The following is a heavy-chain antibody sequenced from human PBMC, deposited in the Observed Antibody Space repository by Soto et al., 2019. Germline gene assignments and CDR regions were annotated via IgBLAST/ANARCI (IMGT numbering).Heavy chain of an antibody. CDR1: GYTFSNFW. Sequence: GESLKISYQCSGYTFSNFWIAWVRQLPGKGLEYMGIIYPGDSETRYSPSFHGKVTISADRSIGTAYLQWSSLEASDSAFYFCARSPRSSPYFDYWGQGALVTVSS. CDR3: ARSPRSSPYFDY. CDR2: IYPGDSET. D-gene: IGHD6-13*01. J-gene: IGHJ4*02. V-gene: IGHV5-51*01.